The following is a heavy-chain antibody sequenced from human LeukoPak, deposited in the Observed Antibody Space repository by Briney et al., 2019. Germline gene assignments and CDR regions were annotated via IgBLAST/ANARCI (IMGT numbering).Heavy chain of an antibody. Sequence: SETLSLTCTVSGGSISSSSYYWGWIRQPPGKGLEWIGSIYYSGSTYYNPSLKSRVTISVDTSKNQFSLKLSSVTAADTAVYYCARGLFYYVGSGYYFQGFDPWGQGTLVTVSS. CDR1: GGSISSSSYY. V-gene: IGHV4-39*07. CDR2: IYYSGST. J-gene: IGHJ5*02. CDR3: ARGLFYYVGSGYYFQGFDP. D-gene: IGHD3-22*01.